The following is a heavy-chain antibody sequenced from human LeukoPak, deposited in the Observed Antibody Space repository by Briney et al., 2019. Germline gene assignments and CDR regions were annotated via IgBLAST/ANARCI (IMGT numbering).Heavy chain of an antibody. Sequence: SETLSLTCTVSGGSISSYYWSWIRQPPGKGLEWIGYIYYSGSTNYNPSLKSRVTISVDTSKNQFSLKLSSVTAADTAVYYCARVGVYYDSSGYYYWFDPWGQGTLVTVSS. CDR3: ARVGVYYDSSGYYYWFDP. V-gene: IGHV4-59*01. D-gene: IGHD3-22*01. CDR1: GGSISSYY. CDR2: IYYSGST. J-gene: IGHJ5*02.